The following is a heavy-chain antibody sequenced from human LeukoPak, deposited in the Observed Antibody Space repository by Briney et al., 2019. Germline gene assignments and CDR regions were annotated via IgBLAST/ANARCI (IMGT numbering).Heavy chain of an antibody. J-gene: IGHJ6*02. CDR2: INHSGST. V-gene: IGHV4-34*01. Sequence: SETLSLTCAVYGGSFSGYYWSWIRQPPGKGLEWIGEINHSGSTNYNPSLKSRVTISVDTSKNQFSLKLSSVTAADTAVYYCARGLWIYSHFGYYGMDVWGQGTTVTVSS. D-gene: IGHD5-12*01. CDR3: ARGLWIYSHFGYYGMDV. CDR1: GGSFSGYY.